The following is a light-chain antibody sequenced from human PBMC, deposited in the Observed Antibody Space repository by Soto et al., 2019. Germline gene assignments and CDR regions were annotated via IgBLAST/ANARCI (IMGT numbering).Light chain of an antibody. V-gene: IGLV2-11*01. CDR2: DVS. Sequence: QSALTQPRSVSGSPGQSVTISCTGTSSDVGGYNYVSWYQQHPGKAPKVMIYDVSERPSGGPDRFSGSKSGNTASLTISGLQAEDEADYYCCSYAGSQRYVFGTGTKLTVL. CDR3: CSYAGSQRYV. CDR1: SSDVGGYNY. J-gene: IGLJ1*01.